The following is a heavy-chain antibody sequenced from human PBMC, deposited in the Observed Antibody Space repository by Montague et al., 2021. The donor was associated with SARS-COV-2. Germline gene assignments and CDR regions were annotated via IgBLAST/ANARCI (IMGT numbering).Heavy chain of an antibody. J-gene: IGHJ5*02. V-gene: IGHV4-39*01. CDR3: TRLALLVAGGIGCFDP. CDR2: ISYNGRT. D-gene: IGHD1-1*01. Sequence: SETLSLTCSVSGDSISTSTFYWGWIRQSPGKGLEWIGTISYNGRTFHNPSLRSRLTISVDPSENQFSLKLNSVTAADTAVYYCTRLALLVAGGIGCFDPWGQGTLVTVSS. CDR1: GDSISTSTFY.